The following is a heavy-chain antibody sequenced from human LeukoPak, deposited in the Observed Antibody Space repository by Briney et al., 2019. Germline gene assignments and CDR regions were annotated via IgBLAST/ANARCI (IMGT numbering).Heavy chain of an antibody. J-gene: IGHJ4*02. CDR3: ARNYGDLDY. V-gene: IGHV1-46*01. CDR2: INPSGGST. Sequence: ASVKVSCKASGYSFTSYYLHWVRQAPGQGLEWMGIINPSGGSTSYAQKFQGRVTMTRDTSTSTVYMELSNLRSEDTAVYYCARNYGDLDYWGQGTLVTVSS. CDR1: GYSFTSYY. D-gene: IGHD4-17*01.